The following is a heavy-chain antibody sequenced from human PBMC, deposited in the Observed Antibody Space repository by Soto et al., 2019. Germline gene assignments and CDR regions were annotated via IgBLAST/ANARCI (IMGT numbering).Heavy chain of an antibody. CDR1: GCTFTTYA. V-gene: IGHV1-3*01. J-gene: IGHJ6*02. Sequence: ASVKVSCKASGCTFTTYAMHWVRQAPGQRLEWMGWINAGNGNTKYSQKFQGRVTITRDTSASTAYMELSRLRSEDTAVYYCARVHIFLLRVAEQYYFYGMDVWGQGTTVTVSS. CDR3: ARVHIFLLRVAEQYYFYGMDV. D-gene: IGHD3-3*01. CDR2: INAGNGNT.